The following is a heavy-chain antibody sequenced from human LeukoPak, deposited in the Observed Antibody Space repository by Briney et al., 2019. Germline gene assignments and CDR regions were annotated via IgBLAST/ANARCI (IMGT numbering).Heavy chain of an antibody. Sequence: ASVKVSCKASGGTFSSYAISWVRQAPGQGLEWMGRIIPILGIANYAQKFQGRVTITADKSTSTAYMELSSLRSEDTAVYYCARDRSGWQQLVPAVFVAFDYWGQGTLVTVSS. D-gene: IGHD6-13*01. CDR2: IIPILGIA. J-gene: IGHJ4*02. CDR1: GGTFSSYA. V-gene: IGHV1-69*04. CDR3: ARDRSGWQQLVPAVFVAFDY.